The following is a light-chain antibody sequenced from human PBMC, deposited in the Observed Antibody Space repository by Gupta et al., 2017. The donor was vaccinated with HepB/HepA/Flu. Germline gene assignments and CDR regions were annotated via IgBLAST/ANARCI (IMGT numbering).Light chain of an antibody. CDR2: NID. J-gene: IGLJ1*01. Sequence: QAVLTQPPSASGTPGQRVSISCSGRSSNIGGKPVQWYQPLPGAAPKRLIYNIDQRPSGVPARFSGSKSGTAASLASGGLQAEDEADYYCAAWDDSRNGYVFGSGTKVTVL. CDR3: AAWDDSRNGYV. CDR1: SSNIGGKP. V-gene: IGLV1-44*01.